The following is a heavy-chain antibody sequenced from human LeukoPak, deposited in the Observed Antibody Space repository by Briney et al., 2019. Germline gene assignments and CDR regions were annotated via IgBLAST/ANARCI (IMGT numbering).Heavy chain of an antibody. Sequence: SETLSLTCTVSGGSISSSSYYWGWIRQPPGKGLEWIGSIYYSGSTYYNPSLKSRVTISVDTSKNQFSLKLSSVTAADTAVYYRARLEVWFGELSYYGMDVWGQGTTVTVSS. J-gene: IGHJ6*02. CDR3: ARLEVWFGELSYYGMDV. D-gene: IGHD3-10*01. V-gene: IGHV4-39*01. CDR2: IYYSGST. CDR1: GGSISSSSYY.